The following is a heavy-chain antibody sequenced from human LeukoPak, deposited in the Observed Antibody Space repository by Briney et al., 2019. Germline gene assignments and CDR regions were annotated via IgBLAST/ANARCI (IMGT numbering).Heavy chain of an antibody. Sequence: SETLSLTCTVSGGSISYFYWSWIRQPAGKGLEWIGRIYTSGSTNYNPSLKSRVTMSVDTSKKQFSLKLSSVTAADTAVYYCARRPRGVIIKTWFDSWGQGTLVTVSS. CDR2: IYTSGST. D-gene: IGHD3-10*01. CDR1: GGSISYFY. V-gene: IGHV4-4*07. CDR3: ARRPRGVIIKTWFDS. J-gene: IGHJ5*01.